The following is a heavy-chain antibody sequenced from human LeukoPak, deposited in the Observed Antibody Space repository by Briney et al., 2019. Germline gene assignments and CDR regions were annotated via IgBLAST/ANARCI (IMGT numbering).Heavy chain of an antibody. Sequence: SETLSLTCAVYGVSFSGYYWSWIRRPPGKGLEWIGEINHSGSTNYNPSLKSRVTISVDTSKNQFSLKLSSVTAADTAVYYCARDSSGYPFDYWGQGTLVTVSS. J-gene: IGHJ4*02. CDR3: ARDSSGYPFDY. V-gene: IGHV4-34*01. CDR2: INHSGST. D-gene: IGHD3-22*01. CDR1: GVSFSGYY.